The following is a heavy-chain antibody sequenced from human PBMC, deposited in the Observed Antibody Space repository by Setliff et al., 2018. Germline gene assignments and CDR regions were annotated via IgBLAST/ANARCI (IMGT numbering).Heavy chain of an antibody. CDR1: MAPSVLTT. CDR2: IYTSGII. D-gene: IGHD2-15*01. Sequence: SETLPSPALSLMAPSVLTTGAGSGSPQGGDWSTLAIYTSGIINYNPSLKSRVTMSLDTSKNQFSLRLSSVTAADTAVYYCARTRYGLGGRPYWGQGTLVTVSS. V-gene: IGHV4-4*07. J-gene: IGHJ4*02. CDR3: ARTRYGLGGRPY.